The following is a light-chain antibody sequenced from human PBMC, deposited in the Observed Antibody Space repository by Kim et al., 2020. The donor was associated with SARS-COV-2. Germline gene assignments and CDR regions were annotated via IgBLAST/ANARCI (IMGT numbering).Light chain of an antibody. J-gene: IGKJ5*01. CDR2: DAS. V-gene: IGKV1-13*02. CDR1: QGISSA. Sequence: GDRVTITCRASQGISSALAWYQQKPGKAPKLLIYDASSLESGVPSRFSGSGSGTDFTLTISSLQPEDFATYYCQQFNSYPRTFGQGTRLEIK. CDR3: QQFNSYPRT.